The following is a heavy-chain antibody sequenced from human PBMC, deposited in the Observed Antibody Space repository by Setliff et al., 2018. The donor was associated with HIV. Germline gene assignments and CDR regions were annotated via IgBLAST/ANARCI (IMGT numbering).Heavy chain of an antibody. CDR2: IRSKAYGGTT. CDR3: TREKVGFFGVGRARHNAFDI. V-gene: IGHV3-49*04. J-gene: IGHJ3*02. Sequence: PGESLTISCTASGFTFGDYAMSWVRQAPGKGLEWVGFIRSKAYGGTTEYAASVKGRFTISRDDSKSIAYLQMNSLKTEDTAVYYCTREKVGFFGVGRARHNAFDIWGQGTMVTVSS. CDR1: GFTFGDYA. D-gene: IGHD3-3*01.